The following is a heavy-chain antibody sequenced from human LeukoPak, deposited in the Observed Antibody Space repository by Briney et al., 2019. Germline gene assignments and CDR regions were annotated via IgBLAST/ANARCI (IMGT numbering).Heavy chain of an antibody. CDR3: ARDEDWSGCYGAFDI. J-gene: IGHJ3*02. CDR2: INSDGSST. V-gene: IGHV3-74*01. CDR1: GFTFSIYW. Sequence: PGGSLRLSCAASGFTFSIYWMHWVRQAPGKGLVWVSRINSDGSSTSYADSVKGRFTISRDNAKNTLYLQMNSLRAEDTAVYYCARDEDWSGCYGAFDIWGQGTMVTVSS. D-gene: IGHD3-3*01.